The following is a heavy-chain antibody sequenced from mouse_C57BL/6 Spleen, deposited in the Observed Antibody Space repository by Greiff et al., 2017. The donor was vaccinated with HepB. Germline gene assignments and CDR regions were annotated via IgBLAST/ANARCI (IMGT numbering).Heavy chain of an antibody. V-gene: IGHV5-12*01. CDR3: ARPRDYGSRKGYYAMDY. J-gene: IGHJ4*01. CDR1: GFTFSDYY. Sequence: EVKLQESGGGLVQPGGSLKLSCAASGFTFSDYYMYWVRQTPEKRLEWVAYISNGGGSTYYPDTVKGRFTISRDNAKNTLYLQMSRLKSEDTAMYYCARPRDYGSRKGYYAMDYWGQGTSVTVSS. CDR2: ISNGGGST. D-gene: IGHD1-1*01.